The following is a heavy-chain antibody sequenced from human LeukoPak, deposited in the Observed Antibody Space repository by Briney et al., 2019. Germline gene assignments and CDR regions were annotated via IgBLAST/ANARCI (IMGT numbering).Heavy chain of an antibody. CDR1: GYTFTSYD. J-gene: IGHJ3*02. V-gene: IGHV1-8*03. Sequence: ASVKVSRKASGYTFTSYDINWVRQATGQGLEWMGWMNPNSGNTGYAQKFQGGVTITRNTSISTAYMELSSLRSEDTAVYYCASLIAVVGRGAFDIWGQGTMITVSS. CDR2: MNPNSGNT. CDR3: ASLIAVVGRGAFDI. D-gene: IGHD6-19*01.